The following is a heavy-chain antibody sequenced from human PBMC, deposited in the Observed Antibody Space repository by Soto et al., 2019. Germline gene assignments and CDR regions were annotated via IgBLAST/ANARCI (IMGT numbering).Heavy chain of an antibody. CDR1: GGSISSYY. D-gene: IGHD3-3*01. V-gene: IGHV4-59*01. CDR3: ARGTKPDYDLNYARYYYYGMDV. Sequence: PSETLSLTCTVSGGSISSYYWSWIRQPPGKGLEWIGYIYYSGSTNYNPSLKSRVTISVDTSKNQFSLKLSSVTAADTAVYYCARGTKPDYDLNYARYYYYGMDVWGQGTTVTVSS. J-gene: IGHJ6*02. CDR2: IYYSGST.